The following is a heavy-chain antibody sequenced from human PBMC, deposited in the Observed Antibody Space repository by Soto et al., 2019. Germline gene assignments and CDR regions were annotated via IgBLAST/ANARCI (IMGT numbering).Heavy chain of an antibody. Sequence: WGSLGPSCAASGFTFTRYSMDWVRQVPGKGLEWVSSISSTTNYIYYGDSMKGRFTISRDNAKNSLYLEMNSLRAEDTAVYYCARESEDLTSNFDYWGRGTLVTVSS. CDR1: GFTFTRYS. CDR2: ISSTTNYI. CDR3: ARESEDLTSNFDY. J-gene: IGHJ4*02. V-gene: IGHV3-21*06.